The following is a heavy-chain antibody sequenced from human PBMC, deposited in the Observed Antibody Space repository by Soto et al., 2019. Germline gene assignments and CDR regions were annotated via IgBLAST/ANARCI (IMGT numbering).Heavy chain of an antibody. D-gene: IGHD2-15*01. V-gene: IGHV6-1*01. J-gene: IGHJ6*03. CDR3: ARSGYCSGGSCYGGLQYYYYYYYMDV. CDR1: GDRVSSNSAA. CDR2: TYYRSKWYN. Sequence: SQTLSLTCAISGDRVSSNSAAWNWIRQSPSRGLEWLGRTYYRSKWYNDYAVSVKSRITINPDTSKNQFSLQLNSVTPEDTAVYYCARSGYCSGGSCYGGLQYYYYYYYMDVWGKGTTVTVSS.